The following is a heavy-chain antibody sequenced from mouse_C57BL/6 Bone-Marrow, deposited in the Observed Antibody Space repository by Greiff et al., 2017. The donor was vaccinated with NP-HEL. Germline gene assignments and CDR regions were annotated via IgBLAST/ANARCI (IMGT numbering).Heavy chain of an antibody. CDR1: GFNIKDDY. Sequence: EVQLQQSGAELVRPGASVKLSCTASGFNIKDDYMHWVKQRPEQGLEWIGWIDPENGDTEYASNFQGQATITADTSSNTAYLQLSSLTSEDTAVYYCTTEAYYYGSSRGVRYYAMDYWGQGTSVTVSS. CDR2: IDPENGDT. J-gene: IGHJ4*01. CDR3: TTEAYYYGSSRGVRYYAMDY. D-gene: IGHD1-1*01. V-gene: IGHV14-4*01.